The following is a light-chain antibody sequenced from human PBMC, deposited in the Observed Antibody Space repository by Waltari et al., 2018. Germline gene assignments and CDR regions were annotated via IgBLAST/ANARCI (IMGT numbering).Light chain of an antibody. CDR1: LGINNY. V-gene: IGKV1-33*01. CDR2: STS. J-gene: IGKJ4*01. Sequence: DIQMTQSPSSLSASVGDRVTITCRASLGINNYLSWYQQKPGKAPKRLIYSTSNLETGVPSRFSGSWSGTHYTLTISGLQPEDFSTYYCQQFDHFPLTFGGGTTVEMK. CDR3: QQFDHFPLT.